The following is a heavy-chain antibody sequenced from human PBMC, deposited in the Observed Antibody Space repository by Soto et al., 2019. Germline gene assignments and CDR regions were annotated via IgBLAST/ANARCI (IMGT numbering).Heavy chain of an antibody. CDR2: IFYSGTT. Sequence: SSETLSLTCTVSGDSISSADYYWSWIRQTPGKGLEWIGHIFYSGTTYYNPSLKSRLTISVDTSKNHFSLRLTSVTAADTAVYYCARDLWVEPELYYYGMDVWGQGTTVTVSS. CDR3: ARDLWVEPELYYYGMDV. V-gene: IGHV4-30-4*01. J-gene: IGHJ6*02. CDR1: GDSISSADYY. D-gene: IGHD1-1*01.